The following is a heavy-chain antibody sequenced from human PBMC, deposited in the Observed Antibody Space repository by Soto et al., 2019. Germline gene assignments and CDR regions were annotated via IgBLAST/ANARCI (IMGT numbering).Heavy chain of an antibody. CDR3: AREGICISTSCYSHGYYYYGMDV. V-gene: IGHV1-69*12. CDR1: GGTFSSYA. Sequence: QVQLVQSGAEVKKPGSSVKVSCKASGGTFSSYAISWVRQAPGQGLEWMGGIIPIFGTANYAQKFQGRVTITADESTSTAYMELSSLRSEDTAVYYCAREGICISTSCYSHGYYYYGMDVWGQGTTVTVSS. D-gene: IGHD2-2*01. CDR2: IIPIFGTA. J-gene: IGHJ6*02.